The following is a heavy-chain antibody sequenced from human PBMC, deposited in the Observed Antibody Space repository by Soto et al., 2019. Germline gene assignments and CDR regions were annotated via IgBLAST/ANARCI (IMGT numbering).Heavy chain of an antibody. D-gene: IGHD3-22*01. J-gene: IGHJ2*01. CDR2: INPGDSET. Sequence: AGESLKISCKGSGYSFKYYWIGWVRQMSGRGLEWMGIINPGDSETRYSPAFEGQVTISADKSTDTAFLQWSSLKASDTAIYYCARVDSYYHDTGTYSRGYFDLWGRGALVTVSS. CDR3: ARVDSYYHDTGTYSRGYFDL. V-gene: IGHV5-51*01. CDR1: GYSFKYYW.